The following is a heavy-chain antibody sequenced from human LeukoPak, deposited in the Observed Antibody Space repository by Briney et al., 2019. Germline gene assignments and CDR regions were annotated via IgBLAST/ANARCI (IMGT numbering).Heavy chain of an antibody. CDR3: ARHYGP. V-gene: IGHV4-34*01. D-gene: IGHD3-16*01. J-gene: IGHJ5*02. CDR2: IDDSGRT. CDR1: GGSFSGYY. Sequence: SETLSLTCAMYGGSFSGYYWSWVRQPPGKGLEWIGEIDDSGRTNYNPSLKSRVTILADTSKNQFSLKLSSVAAADTAVYYCARHYGPWGQGTLVTVSS.